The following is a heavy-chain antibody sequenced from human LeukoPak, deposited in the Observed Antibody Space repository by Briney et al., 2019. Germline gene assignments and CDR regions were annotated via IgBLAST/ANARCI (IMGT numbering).Heavy chain of an antibody. CDR1: GGSISSYY. D-gene: IGHD6-19*01. CDR3: ARSRKVAGPFDY. J-gene: IGHJ4*02. V-gene: IGHV4-59*01. Sequence: SETLSLTCTVSGGSISSYYWSWIRQPPGKGLEWIGYIYYSGSTNYNPSLKSRVTISVDTSNNQFSLKLSSVTAADTAVYYCARSRKVAGPFDYWGQGTLVTVSS. CDR2: IYYSGST.